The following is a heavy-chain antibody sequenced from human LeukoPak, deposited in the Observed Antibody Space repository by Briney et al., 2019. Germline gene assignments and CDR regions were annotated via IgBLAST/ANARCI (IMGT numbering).Heavy chain of an antibody. CDR3: ARTYGSGSYLLDPRFDY. CDR1: GYTFTSYG. J-gene: IGHJ4*02. Sequence: ASVKVSCKASGYTFTSYGISWVRQAPGQGLEWMGWISAYNGNTNYAQKLQGRVTMTTDTSTSTAYMELRSLRSDDTAVYYCARTYGSGSYLLDPRFDYWGQGTLVTVSS. V-gene: IGHV1-18*01. D-gene: IGHD3-10*01. CDR2: ISAYNGNT.